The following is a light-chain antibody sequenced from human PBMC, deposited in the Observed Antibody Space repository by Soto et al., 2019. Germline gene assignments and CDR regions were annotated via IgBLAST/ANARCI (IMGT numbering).Light chain of an antibody. Sequence: QSALTQPASVSGSPGQSITISCTGTGSDVGGYNYVSWYQQHPGKAPKVMIYDVSNRTSGVSNRFSGSKSGNTASLTISGPQAEGEADYYCSSYTSASTPLVFGGGTKLTVL. CDR3: SSYTSASTPLV. J-gene: IGLJ2*01. CDR2: DVS. V-gene: IGLV2-14*01. CDR1: GSDVGGYNY.